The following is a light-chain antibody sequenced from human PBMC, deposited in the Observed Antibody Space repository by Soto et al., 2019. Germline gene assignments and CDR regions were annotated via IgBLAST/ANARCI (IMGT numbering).Light chain of an antibody. CDR2: DAS. Sequence: EIVLTQSPATLSLSPGERATLSCRASQSVSSYLAWYQQKPGQAPRLLIYDASSRATGIPARFSGSGSGADFTLTISSLEPEDFAVYYCQQRSNWRFTFGPGTKVESN. CDR3: QQRSNWRFT. CDR1: QSVSSY. V-gene: IGKV3-11*01. J-gene: IGKJ3*01.